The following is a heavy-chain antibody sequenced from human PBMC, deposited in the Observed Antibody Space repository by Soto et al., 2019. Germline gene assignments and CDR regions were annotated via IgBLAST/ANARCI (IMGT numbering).Heavy chain of an antibody. D-gene: IGHD6-19*01. Sequence: QVQLVESGGGVVQPGRSLRLSCAASGFTFSSYGMQWVRQAPGKGLEWVAVIWYDGSNKYYADSVTGRFTISRDNSKNTLYLQMNSLRTEDTAVYYCAREVFGYSSGWDRLGSFDYWGQGTLVTVSS. V-gene: IGHV3-33*01. CDR3: AREVFGYSSGWDRLGSFDY. CDR2: IWYDGSNK. CDR1: GFTFSSYG. J-gene: IGHJ4*02.